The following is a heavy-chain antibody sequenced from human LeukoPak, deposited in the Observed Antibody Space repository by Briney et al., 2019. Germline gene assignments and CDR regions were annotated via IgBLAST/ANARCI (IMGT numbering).Heavy chain of an antibody. CDR2: IYHSGST. J-gene: IGHJ5*02. V-gene: IGHV4-30-2*01. D-gene: IGHD6-13*01. CDR1: GGSISSGGYY. CDR3: ARGRYSSSWYGIGWFDP. Sequence: KPSQTLSLTCTVSGGSISSGGYYWSWIRQPPGKGLEWIGYIYHSGSTYYNPSLKSRVTISVDTSKNQFSLKLSSVTAADTAVYYCARGRYSSSWYGIGWFDPWGQGTLVTVSS.